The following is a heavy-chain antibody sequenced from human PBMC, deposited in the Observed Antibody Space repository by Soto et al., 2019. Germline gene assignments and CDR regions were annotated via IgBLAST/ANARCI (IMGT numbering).Heavy chain of an antibody. D-gene: IGHD2-15*01. V-gene: IGHV4-34*01. Sequence: ASETLSLTCAFYCGSFIGYYWSWIRQPPGKGLEWIGEINHSGSTNYNPSLKSRVTISVDTSKNQFSLKLSSVTAADTAVYYCARVGYCSGGSCYFSYYYYYGMDVWGQGTTVTVS. CDR1: CGSFIGYY. CDR2: INHSGST. J-gene: IGHJ6*02. CDR3: ARVGYCSGGSCYFSYYYYYGMDV.